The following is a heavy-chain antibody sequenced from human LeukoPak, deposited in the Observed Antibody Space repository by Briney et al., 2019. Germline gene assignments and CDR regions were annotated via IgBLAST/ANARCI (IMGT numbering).Heavy chain of an antibody. J-gene: IGHJ6*02. CDR2: IYYSGST. CDR3: ARDLYYGSGSFHYYGMDV. CDR1: GGSIGSGDYC. D-gene: IGHD3-10*01. V-gene: IGHV4-30-4*01. Sequence: PSQTLSLTCTVSGGSIGSGDYCWSWIRQPPGKGLEWIGYIYYSGSTYYNPSLKSRVTISVDTSKNQFSLKLSSVTAADTAVYYCARDLYYGSGSFHYYGMDVWGQGTTVTVSS.